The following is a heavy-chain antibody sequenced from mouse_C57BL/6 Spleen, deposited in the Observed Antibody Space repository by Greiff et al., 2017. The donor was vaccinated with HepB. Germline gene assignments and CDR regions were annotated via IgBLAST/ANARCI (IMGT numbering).Heavy chain of an antibody. CDR3: TRTYSGSSPYYAMDY. V-gene: IGHV5-9-1*02. J-gene: IGHJ4*01. CDR1: GFTFSSYA. D-gene: IGHD1-1*01. Sequence: EVKLMESGEGLVKPGGSLKLSCAASGFTFSSYAMSWVRQTPEKRLEWVAYISSGGDYIYYADTVKGRFTISRDNARNTLYLQMSSLKSEDTAMYYCTRTYSGSSPYYAMDYWGQGTSVTVSS. CDR2: ISSGGDYI.